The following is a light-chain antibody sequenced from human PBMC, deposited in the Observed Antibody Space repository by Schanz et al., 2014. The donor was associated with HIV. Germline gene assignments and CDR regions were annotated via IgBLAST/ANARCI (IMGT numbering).Light chain of an antibody. V-gene: IGKV1-5*03. Sequence: DIQMTQSPSTLSASVGDRVTLTCRASQNINKWVAWYQQKPGKAPHLLIYRASSLQSGVPSRFSGSGFGTDFTLTISTLQADDFATYYCQQTDNFPYTFGQGTKLEI. CDR2: RAS. CDR1: QNINKW. J-gene: IGKJ2*01. CDR3: QQTDNFPYT.